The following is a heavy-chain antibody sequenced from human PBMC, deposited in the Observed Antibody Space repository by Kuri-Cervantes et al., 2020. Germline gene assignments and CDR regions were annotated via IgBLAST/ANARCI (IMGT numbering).Heavy chain of an antibody. V-gene: IGHV3-74*01. CDR2: INSDGSST. D-gene: IGHD3-10*01. Sequence: ETLSLTCAASGFTFSSYWMHWVRQAPGKGLVWVSRINSDGSSTSYADSVKGRFTISRDNSKNTLYLQMNSLRAEDTAVYYCAKDQPPFGELLPYFDYWGQGTLVTVSS. J-gene: IGHJ4*02. CDR3: AKDQPPFGELLPYFDY. CDR1: GFTFSSYW.